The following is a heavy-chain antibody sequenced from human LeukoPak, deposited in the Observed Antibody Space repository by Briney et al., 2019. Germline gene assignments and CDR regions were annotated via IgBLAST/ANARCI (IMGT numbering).Heavy chain of an antibody. D-gene: IGHD3-22*01. J-gene: IGHJ3*02. Sequence: SETLSLTCTVSGGSISSGSYYWSWIRQPAGKGVEWIGRIYTSGSTNYNPSLKSRVTISVDTSKNQFSLKLSSVTAADTAVYYCARARGRYYYDSSGYPEDIWGQGTMVTVSS. CDR3: ARARGRYYYDSSGYPEDI. CDR1: GGSISSGSYY. CDR2: IYTSGST. V-gene: IGHV4-61*02.